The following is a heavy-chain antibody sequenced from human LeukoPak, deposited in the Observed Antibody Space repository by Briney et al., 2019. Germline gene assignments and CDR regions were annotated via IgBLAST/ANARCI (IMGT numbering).Heavy chain of an antibody. Sequence: QTGGSLRLSCAASGFTFSDYAINWVRQAPGKGLEWVSSISGNGAITHYADSVKGRFTISRDNSKNTLYLQMNSLRAEDTAVYYCARDYDILTGYYKDTVGYAFDIWGQGTMVTVSS. CDR2: ISGNGAIT. V-gene: IGHV3-23*01. D-gene: IGHD3-9*01. CDR3: ARDYDILTGYYKDTVGYAFDI. J-gene: IGHJ3*02. CDR1: GFTFSDYA.